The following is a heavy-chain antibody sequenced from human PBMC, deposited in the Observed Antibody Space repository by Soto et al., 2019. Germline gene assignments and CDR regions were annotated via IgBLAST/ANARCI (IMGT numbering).Heavy chain of an antibody. CDR1: GFTFSSYA. CDR2: ISGSGGST. J-gene: IGHJ4*01. D-gene: IGHD3-22*01. V-gene: IGHV3-23*01. Sequence: GGSLRLSCAASGFTFSSYAMSWVRQAPGKGLEWVSAISGSGGSTYYADSVKGRFTISRDNSKNTLYLQMNSLRAEDTAVYYCARGDDSGGSRGAPFDYWGTGTLVTVSS. CDR3: ARGDDSGGSRGAPFDY.